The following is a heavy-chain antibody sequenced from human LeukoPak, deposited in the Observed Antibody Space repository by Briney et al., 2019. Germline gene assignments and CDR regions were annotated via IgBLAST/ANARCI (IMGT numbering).Heavy chain of an antibody. CDR1: GYTFGAYY. V-gene: IGHV1-2*02. CDR2: IRPNSGGT. J-gene: IGHJ4*02. Sequence: ASVKVSCKASGYTFGAYYMYWVRQAPGQGLEWMGWIRPNSGGTNYTQKFQGRVTMTRDTSINTAYMELSRLRSDDTAVYYCARGDGYNFPKLDYWGQGTLVTVSS. D-gene: IGHD5-24*01. CDR3: ARGDGYNFPKLDY.